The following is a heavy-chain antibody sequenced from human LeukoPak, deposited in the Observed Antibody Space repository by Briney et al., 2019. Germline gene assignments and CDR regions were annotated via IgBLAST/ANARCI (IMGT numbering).Heavy chain of an antibody. J-gene: IGHJ6*03. CDR1: GFTCSSDS. V-gene: IGHV3-21*01. D-gene: IGHD3-9*01. Sequence: GGSLRLACAASGFTCSSDSMNWVRQAPGKGLEWVSSISSSSSYIYYADSVKGRFTISRDNAKNSLYLQMNSLRAEDTAVYYCASLMGPNYYYYMDVWGKGTTVTVSS. CDR3: ASLMGPNYYYYMDV. CDR2: ISSSSSYI.